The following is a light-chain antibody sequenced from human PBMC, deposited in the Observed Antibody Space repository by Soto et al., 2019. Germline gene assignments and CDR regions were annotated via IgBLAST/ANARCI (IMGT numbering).Light chain of an antibody. J-gene: IGKJ1*01. CDR1: RRIXRN. V-gene: IGKV3-15*01. Sequence: IVLTKSPATLSVSPGDRATLACMARRRIXRNLAWYQQKPGQAPRLLIXGASARATGIPARFSGSGSGTEFTLTISSLQSEDFAVYFCQQYNNWPTWTFGQGTKVDIK. CDR2: GAS. CDR3: QQYNNWPTWT.